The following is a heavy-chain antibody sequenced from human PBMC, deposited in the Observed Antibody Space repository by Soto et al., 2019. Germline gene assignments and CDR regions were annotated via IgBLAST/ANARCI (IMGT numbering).Heavy chain of an antibody. D-gene: IGHD6-6*01. V-gene: IGHV4-59*01. CDR1: GGSISSYY. Sequence: SSETLSLTCTVSGGSISSYYWSWIRQPPGKGLEWIGYIYPSGTTNNNPSLKSRVTISVDTSKKEFSLKLSFVTAAGTAVYYCASGAAREFDYWGQGSLVTVSS. CDR3: ASGAAREFDY. J-gene: IGHJ4*02. CDR2: IYPSGTT.